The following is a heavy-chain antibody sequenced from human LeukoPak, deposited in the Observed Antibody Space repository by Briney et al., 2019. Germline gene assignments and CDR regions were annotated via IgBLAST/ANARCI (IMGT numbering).Heavy chain of an antibody. CDR3: ARYKRYCTNGVCTYYMDV. J-gene: IGHJ6*03. V-gene: IGHV4-34*01. Sequence: SETLSLTCAVYGGSFSGYYWSRIRQPPGKGLEWIGEINHSGSTNYNPSLKSRVTISVDTSKNQFSLKLSSVTAADTAVYYCARYKRYCTNGVCTYYMDVWGKGTTVTVSS. CDR1: GGSFSGYY. D-gene: IGHD2-8*01. CDR2: INHSGST.